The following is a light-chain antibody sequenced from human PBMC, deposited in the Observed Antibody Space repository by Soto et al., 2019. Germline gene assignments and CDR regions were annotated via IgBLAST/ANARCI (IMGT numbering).Light chain of an antibody. V-gene: IGKV1-5*03. J-gene: IGKJ3*01. CDR1: QSISSW. CDR3: QQYNSYPFT. CDR2: KAS. Sequence: DIQMTQSPSTLSASVGDRVTLTCRASQSISSWLAWYQQKPGKAPKLLIYKASSLESGVPSRFSGSGSGTEFTLTISSLQPDDFAIYYCQQYNSYPFTFGPGTKVDIK.